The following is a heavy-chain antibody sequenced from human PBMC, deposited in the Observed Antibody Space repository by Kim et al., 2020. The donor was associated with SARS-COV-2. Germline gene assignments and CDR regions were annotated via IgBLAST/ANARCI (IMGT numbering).Heavy chain of an antibody. D-gene: IGHD5-18*01. V-gene: IGHV1-69*13. CDR1: GGTFSSYA. CDR2: IIPIFGTA. J-gene: IGHJ5*02. CDR3: ARYGASRGYSYGPNWFDP. Sequence: SVKVSCKASGGTFSSYAISWVRQAPGQGLEWMGGIIPIFGTANYAQKFQGRVTITADESTSTAYMELSSLRSEDTAVYYCARYGASRGYSYGPNWFDPWGQGTLVTVSS.